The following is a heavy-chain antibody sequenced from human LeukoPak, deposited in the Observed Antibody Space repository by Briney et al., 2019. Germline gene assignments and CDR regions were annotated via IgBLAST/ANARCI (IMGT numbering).Heavy chain of an antibody. D-gene: IGHD3-9*01. V-gene: IGHV1-2*02. CDR1: GYTFIGYY. CDR3: AREIHYYDILTGYYRDDAFDI. Sequence: WASVKVSCKASGYTFIGYYMHWVRQAPGQGLEWMGWINPNSGGTNYAQKFQGRVTMTRDTSISTAYMELSRLRSDDTAVYYCAREIHYYDILTGYYRDDAFDIWGQGTMVTVSS. J-gene: IGHJ3*02. CDR2: INPNSGGT.